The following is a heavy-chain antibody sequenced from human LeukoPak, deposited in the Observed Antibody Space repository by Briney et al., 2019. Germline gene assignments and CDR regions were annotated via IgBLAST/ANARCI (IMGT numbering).Heavy chain of an antibody. CDR3: ARDRYSSAAAGPYGMDV. CDR1: GYTFTSYG. V-gene: IGHV1-18*01. Sequence: GASVKVSCKASGYTFTSYGISWVRQAPGQGLEWMGWISAYNGNTNYAQKFQGRVTITRDTSASTAYMELSSLRSEDTAVYYCARDRYSSAAAGPYGMDVWGQGTTVTVSS. D-gene: IGHD6-13*01. J-gene: IGHJ6*02. CDR2: ISAYNGNT.